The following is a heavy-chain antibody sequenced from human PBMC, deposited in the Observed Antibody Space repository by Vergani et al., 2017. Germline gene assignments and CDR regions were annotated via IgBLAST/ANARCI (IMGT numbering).Heavy chain of an antibody. Sequence: EVQLLESGGGLVQPGGSLRLSCAASGFTFSSYAMSWVRQAPGKGLEWVSSISASDGNTYYADSVRGRFTISRDNSKNTLYLQMKGLRAEDTAVYYCAKNPGLRIVGVFTLDYWGQGALVTVSS. V-gene: IGHV3-23*01. J-gene: IGHJ4*02. CDR3: AKNPGLRIVGVFTLDY. CDR1: GFTFSSYA. CDR2: ISASDGNT. D-gene: IGHD1-26*01.